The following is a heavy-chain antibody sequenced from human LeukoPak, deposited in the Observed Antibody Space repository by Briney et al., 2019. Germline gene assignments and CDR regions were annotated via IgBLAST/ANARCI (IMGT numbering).Heavy chain of an antibody. CDR1: GGSISSGDYY. CDR3: ARGGDSSGYEYYFDY. D-gene: IGHD3-22*01. CDR2: IYTSGST. J-gene: IGHJ4*02. V-gene: IGHV4-61*02. Sequence: PSQTLSLTCTVSGGSISSGDYYWSWIRQPAGKGLEWIGRIYTSGSTNYNPSLKSRVTMSVDTSKNQFSLKLSSVTAADTAVYYCARGGDSSGYEYYFDYWGQGTLVTVSS.